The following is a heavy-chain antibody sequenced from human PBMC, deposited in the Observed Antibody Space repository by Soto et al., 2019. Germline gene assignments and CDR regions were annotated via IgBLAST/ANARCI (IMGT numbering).Heavy chain of an antibody. CDR1: GFTFSNSA. CDR2: IVVGNGNT. Sequence: SVKVSCKASGFTFSNSAVQWVRQARGQRLEWIGWIVVGNGNTNYAEKFQKRVTITRDLSTRTAYMELSSLRSEDTAVYYCAGRYCSGGSCYNYYGMDVWGQGTRVTVSS. CDR3: AGRYCSGGSCYNYYGMDV. V-gene: IGHV1-58*01. J-gene: IGHJ6*02. D-gene: IGHD2-15*01.